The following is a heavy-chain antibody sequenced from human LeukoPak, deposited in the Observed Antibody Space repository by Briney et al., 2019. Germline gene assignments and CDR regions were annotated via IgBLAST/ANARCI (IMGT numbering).Heavy chain of an antibody. CDR2: IYYSGST. D-gene: IGHD5-24*01. J-gene: IGHJ4*02. CDR3: ARRDGYISAIDY. CDR1: GGSISSYY. Sequence: PSETLSLTCTVSGGSISSYYWSWIRQPPGKGLEWIGYIYYSGSTNYNTSLKSRVTISVDTSKNQFSLKLSSVTAADTAVYYCARRDGYISAIDYWGQGTLVTVSS. V-gene: IGHV4-59*01.